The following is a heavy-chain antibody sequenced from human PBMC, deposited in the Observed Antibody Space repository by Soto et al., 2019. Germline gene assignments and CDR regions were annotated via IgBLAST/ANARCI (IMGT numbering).Heavy chain of an antibody. CDR2: MNPNSGNT. Sequence: ASVKVSCKASGYTFTSYDINWVRQATGQGLEWMGWMNPNSGNTGYAQKFQGRVTMTRNTSISTAYMELSSLRPEDTAVYYCATSPTVTTPVAYWGQGTLVTVSS. V-gene: IGHV1-8*01. CDR3: ATSPTVTTPVAY. CDR1: GYTFTSYD. D-gene: IGHD4-17*01. J-gene: IGHJ4*02.